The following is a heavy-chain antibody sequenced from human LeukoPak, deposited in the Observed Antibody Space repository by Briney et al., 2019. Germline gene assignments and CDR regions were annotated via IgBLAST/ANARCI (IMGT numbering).Heavy chain of an antibody. Sequence: SVKVSCKASGGTFSSYAISWVRQAPGQGLEWMGGIIPIFGTANYAQKFQGRVTITADESTSTAYMELSSLRSEDTAVYYCARDSGQQLGYYYYGMDVWGKGTTVTVSS. V-gene: IGHV1-69*13. J-gene: IGHJ6*04. CDR3: ARDSGQQLGYYYYGMDV. CDR2: IIPIFGTA. CDR1: GGTFSSYA. D-gene: IGHD6-13*01.